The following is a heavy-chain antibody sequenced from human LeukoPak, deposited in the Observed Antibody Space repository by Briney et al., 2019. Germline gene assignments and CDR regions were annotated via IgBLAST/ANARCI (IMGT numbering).Heavy chain of an antibody. CDR1: RFTFSSYS. J-gene: IGHJ4*02. CDR3: AKGGSGSSWYKYFDY. D-gene: IGHD6-13*01. Sequence: GGSLRLSCAASRFTFSSYSMNWVRQAPGRGLKWVSSISSSSSYIYYADSVKGRFTISRDNSKNTLYLQMNSLRAEDTAVYYCAKGGSGSSWYKYFDYWGQGTLVTVSS. V-gene: IGHV3-21*04. CDR2: ISSSSSYI.